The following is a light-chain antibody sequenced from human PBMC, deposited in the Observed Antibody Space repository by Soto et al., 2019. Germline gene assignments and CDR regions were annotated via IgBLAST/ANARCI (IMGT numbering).Light chain of an antibody. V-gene: IGKV3-15*01. CDR2: GAS. Sequence: EIVMTHSPATLSVSPGERATLSCRASQSVNIHLAWYQQKPGQAPRLLIYGASSRATGIPARFSGSGSGTEFTLTISSLQSEDFAVYYGQQYNNWPGAFGQGTKVDI. J-gene: IGKJ1*01. CDR1: QSVNIH. CDR3: QQYNNWPGA.